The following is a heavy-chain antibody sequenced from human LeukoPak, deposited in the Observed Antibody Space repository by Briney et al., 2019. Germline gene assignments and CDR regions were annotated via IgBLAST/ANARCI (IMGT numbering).Heavy chain of an antibody. J-gene: IGHJ4*02. CDR1: GFTFSDDY. CDR3: VRHTRTAVF. D-gene: IGHD2-2*02. CDR2: IGGSGSDT. V-gene: IGHV3-11*06. Sequence: GGSLRLSCAASGFTFSDDYMTWIRQVPGKGLESIAYIGGSGSDTNYADSVRGRFTISRDNARSSLFLQMNSLTAEDSAVYFCVRHTRTAVFWGQGALVTVSS.